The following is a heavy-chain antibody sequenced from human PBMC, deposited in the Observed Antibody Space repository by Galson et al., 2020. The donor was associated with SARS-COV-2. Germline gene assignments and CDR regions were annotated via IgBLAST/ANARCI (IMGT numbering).Heavy chain of an antibody. D-gene: IGHD3-3*01. CDR3: AKEGPNYDFWSGSSWSTDY. CDR1: GFTFTNYG. Sequence: TGGSLRLSCAASGFTFTNYGILWVRQVPGKGLEWVAVVWYDGTNKYYADSVKGRFSISKDNSKNTLYLQMNSLRREDTAVYYCAKEGPNYDFWSGSSWSTDYWGQGTLVTGSS. CDR2: VWYDGTNK. V-gene: IGHV3-33*03. J-gene: IGHJ4*02.